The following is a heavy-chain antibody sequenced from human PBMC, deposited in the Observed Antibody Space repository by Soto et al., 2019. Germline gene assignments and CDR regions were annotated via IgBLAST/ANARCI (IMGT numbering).Heavy chain of an antibody. Sequence: QVQLVESGGGVVQPGKSLRLSCAASGFTFTTYGMHWVRQAPGKGLEWVAVIWYDGSNNYYADSVKGRFTISRDNSKNTVYLQMNXXXXEDXXVYXXXXXXXXXXXXVPDYWGQGTLVTVSS. J-gene: IGHJ4*02. CDR3: XXXXXXXXXXVPDY. V-gene: IGHV3-33*01. CDR1: GFTFTTYG. CDR2: IWYDGSNN.